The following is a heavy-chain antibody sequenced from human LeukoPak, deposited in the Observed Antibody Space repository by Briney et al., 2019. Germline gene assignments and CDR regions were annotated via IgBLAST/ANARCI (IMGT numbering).Heavy chain of an antibody. CDR2: ISFSGRIT. J-gene: IGHJ5*02. D-gene: IGHD3-22*01. Sequence: PGGSLRLSCEGSGFTFRDFEMNWVRQAPGKGLEWVSYISFSGRITYYADSVKGRFTISRDNAKNSMYLQMNSLTAEDTAIYYCARDYVKSGYYSYNWFDTWGQGTLVTVSS. CDR3: ARDYVKSGYYSYNWFDT. CDR1: GFTFRDFE. V-gene: IGHV3-48*03.